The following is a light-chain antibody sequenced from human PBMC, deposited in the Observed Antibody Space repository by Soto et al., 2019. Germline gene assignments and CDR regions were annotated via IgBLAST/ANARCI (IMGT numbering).Light chain of an antibody. J-gene: IGKJ4*01. V-gene: IGKV3-20*01. CDR3: QQYGSLLT. CDR1: HSINKNY. Sequence: MVLTQSPGTLSLSPGERATLSCRASHSINKNYLAWYQQRPGQAPKLLIYGASTRATGLPDRFSGSGSGTDFTLTISRLEPEDFAVYYCQQYGSLLTFGGGTKVEIK. CDR2: GAS.